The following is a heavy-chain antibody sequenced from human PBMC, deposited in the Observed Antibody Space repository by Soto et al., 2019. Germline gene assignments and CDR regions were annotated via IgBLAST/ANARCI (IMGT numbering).Heavy chain of an antibody. D-gene: IGHD1-1*01. Sequence: QVHLVQSGAEVKKPGASVKVSCKGSGYAFTTYGITWVRQAPGQGLEWMGWISAHNGNTNYAQKLQGRVTVTRDTSTSTAYMDLRSLRSDDTAVYYCGRGRYGDYWGQGALVTVSS. CDR1: GYAFTTYG. V-gene: IGHV1-18*01. CDR2: ISAHNGNT. J-gene: IGHJ4*02. CDR3: GRGRYGDY.